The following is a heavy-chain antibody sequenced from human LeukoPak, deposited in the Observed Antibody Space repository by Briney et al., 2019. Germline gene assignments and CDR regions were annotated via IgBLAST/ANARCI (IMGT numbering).Heavy chain of an antibody. D-gene: IGHD3-9*01. CDR2: ISGSGGST. J-gene: IGHJ4*02. V-gene: IGHV3-23*01. CDR3: AALETGYFQGDY. Sequence: GGSLRLSCAASGFTFSSYWMSWVRQAPGKGLEWVSAISGSGGSTYYADSVKGRFTISRDNSKNTLYLQMNSLRAEDTAVYYCAALETGYFQGDYWGQGTLVTVSS. CDR1: GFTFSSYW.